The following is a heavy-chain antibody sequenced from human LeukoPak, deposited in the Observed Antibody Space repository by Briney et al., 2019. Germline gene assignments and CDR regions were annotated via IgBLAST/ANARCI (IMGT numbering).Heavy chain of an antibody. D-gene: IGHD1-26*01. CDR3: ARVGVSWELDY. CDR1: GYTFTSFG. CDR2: IIPILGIA. Sequence: SVKVSCKASGYTFTSFGISWVRQAPGQGLEWMGRIIPILGIANYAQKFQGRVTITADKSTSTAYMELSSLRSEDTAVYYCARVGVSWELDYWGQGTLVTVSS. J-gene: IGHJ4*02. V-gene: IGHV1-69*04.